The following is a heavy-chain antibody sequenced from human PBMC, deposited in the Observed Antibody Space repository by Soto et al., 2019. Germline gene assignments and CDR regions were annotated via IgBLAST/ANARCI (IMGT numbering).Heavy chain of an antibody. CDR3: ARDSNYYDSSGYYYPPGYFDY. CDR2: IWYDGSNK. Sequence: LRLSCAASGFTFSSYGMHWVRQAPGKGLEWVAVIWYDGSNKYYADSVKGRFTISRDNSKNTLYLQMNSLRAEDTAVYYCARDSNYYDSSGYYYPPGYFDYWGQGTLVTVSS. V-gene: IGHV3-33*01. D-gene: IGHD3-22*01. CDR1: GFTFSSYG. J-gene: IGHJ4*02.